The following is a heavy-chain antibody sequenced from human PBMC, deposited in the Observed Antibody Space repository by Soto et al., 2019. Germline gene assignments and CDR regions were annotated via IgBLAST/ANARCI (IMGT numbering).Heavy chain of an antibody. CDR3: ARVLGYCSSTSCSVSGMDV. V-gene: IGHV1-69*02. CDR1: GGTFSSYT. D-gene: IGHD2-2*01. J-gene: IGHJ6*04. Sequence: QVQLVQSGAEVKKPGSSVTVSCKASGGTFSSYTISWVRQAPGQGLEWMGRIIPILGIANYAQKFQGRVTITADKYTSTAYMELSSLRSEDTAVYYCARVLGYCSSTSCSVSGMDVWGKGTTVTVSS. CDR2: IIPILGIA.